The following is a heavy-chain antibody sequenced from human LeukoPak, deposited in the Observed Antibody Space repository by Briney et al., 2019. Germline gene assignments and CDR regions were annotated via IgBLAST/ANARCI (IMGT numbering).Heavy chain of an antibody. CDR1: GFTFSRYA. V-gene: IGHV3-23*01. Sequence: GGSLRLSCAASGFTFSRYAMSWVRQAPGKGLEWVSAISGSGGSTYYADSEKGRFTISRDNSKNTLYLQMNSLRAEDTAVYYCAKDQGSGSPFDYWGQGTLVTVSS. CDR3: AKDQGSGSPFDY. J-gene: IGHJ4*02. D-gene: IGHD3-10*01. CDR2: ISGSGGST.